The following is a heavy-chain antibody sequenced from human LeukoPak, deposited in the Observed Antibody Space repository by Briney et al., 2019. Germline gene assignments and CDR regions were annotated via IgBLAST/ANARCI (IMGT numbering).Heavy chain of an antibody. V-gene: IGHV3-30*02. CDR1: GFTFSNYG. CDR3: ARDQYRSSYYLDC. D-gene: IGHD6-6*01. Sequence: GGSLRLSXAASGFTFSNYGMHWVRQAPGKGLEWVAFIQSDGSIKYYADSVKGRFTISRDNSKNTLFLQMNSLRAGDMAVYYCARDQYRSSYYLDCWGQGTLVTVSS. CDR2: IQSDGSIK. J-gene: IGHJ4*02.